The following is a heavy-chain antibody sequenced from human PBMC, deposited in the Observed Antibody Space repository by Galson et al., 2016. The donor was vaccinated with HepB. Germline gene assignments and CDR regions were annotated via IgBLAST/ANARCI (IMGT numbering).Heavy chain of an antibody. Sequence: SLRLSCAASGFTFSGCAMSWVRQAPGKGLECVSSISGNGGTTYYADSVKGRFTISRDNSKNTLYLQMNSLRADDTAVYYCAKTLLGGMDVWGQGTTVTVSS. V-gene: IGHV3-23*01. CDR2: ISGNGGTT. CDR3: AKTLLGGMDV. D-gene: IGHD2-21*01. CDR1: GFTFSGCA. J-gene: IGHJ6*02.